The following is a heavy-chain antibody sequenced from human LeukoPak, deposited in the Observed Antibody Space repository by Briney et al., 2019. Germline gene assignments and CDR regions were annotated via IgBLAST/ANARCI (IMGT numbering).Heavy chain of an antibody. J-gene: IGHJ4*02. Sequence: GGSLRLSCTASGFPFSSYWMTWVRQAPGKGLEWVANIKLDGSVINYVDSVKGRFTFSRDNAKNSLYLQMTNLRVEDTALYYCAKDSYSKGDYWGQGTLVTVSS. CDR1: GFPFSSYW. CDR2: IKLDGSVI. CDR3: AKDSYSKGDY. D-gene: IGHD6-13*01. V-gene: IGHV3-7*01.